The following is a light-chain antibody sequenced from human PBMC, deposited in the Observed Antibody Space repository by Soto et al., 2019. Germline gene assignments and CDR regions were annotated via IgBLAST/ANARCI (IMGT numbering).Light chain of an antibody. CDR2: DAS. CDR1: QSVSTY. J-gene: IGKJ4*01. Sequence: EIVLTQSPATLSLSPGERATLSCRASQSVSTYLAWYQQKPGQAPRLLIYDASNRATGIPARFSGSGSGTDFTLTISSLEPEDFAVYYCQQRSTWTPLTFGGGTKLEIK. V-gene: IGKV3-11*01. CDR3: QQRSTWTPLT.